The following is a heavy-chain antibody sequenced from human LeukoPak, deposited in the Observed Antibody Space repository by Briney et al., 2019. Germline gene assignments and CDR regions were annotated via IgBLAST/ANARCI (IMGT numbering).Heavy chain of an antibody. V-gene: IGHV1-69*13. CDR1: GGTFSSYA. CDR2: IIPIFGTA. Sequence: SVKVSCKASGGTFSSYAISWVRQAPGQGLEWMGGIIPIFGTANYAQKFQGRVTITADESTSTAYMELSSLRSEDTAVYYCARADSPYYYGSGSYYNGYYYHGMDVWGKGTTVTVSS. D-gene: IGHD3-10*01. CDR3: ARADSPYYYGSGSYYNGYYYHGMDV. J-gene: IGHJ6*04.